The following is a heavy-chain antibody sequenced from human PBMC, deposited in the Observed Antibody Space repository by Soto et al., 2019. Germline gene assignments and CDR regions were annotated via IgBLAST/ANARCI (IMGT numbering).Heavy chain of an antibody. Sequence: QVQLVESGGGVVQPGRSLRLSCAASGFTFSSYGMHWVRQAPGKGLEWVAVIWYDGSNKYYADSVKGRFTISRDNSKNTLYLQMNRLRVEDTAVYYCARGGAIAAAGLYYYYYYGMDVWGQGTTVTVSS. CDR1: GFTFSSYG. CDR3: ARGGAIAAAGLYYYYYYGMDV. D-gene: IGHD6-13*01. J-gene: IGHJ6*02. CDR2: IWYDGSNK. V-gene: IGHV3-33*01.